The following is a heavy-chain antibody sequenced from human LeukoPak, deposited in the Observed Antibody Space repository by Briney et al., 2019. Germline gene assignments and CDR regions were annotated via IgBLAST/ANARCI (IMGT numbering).Heavy chain of an antibody. CDR1: GGSINYSTYY. D-gene: IGHD6-19*01. CDR2: VYYSGIT. J-gene: IGHJ5*02. Sequence: SETLSLTCSVSGGSINYSTYYWAWIRQPPGKGLEWIGSVYYSGITYYSPSLRSRVAISVDTSKNQFSLRLSSVTAADTAVYYCARDVKAVAGLKIWFDPWGQGTLVTVSS. V-gene: IGHV4-39*07. CDR3: ARDVKAVAGLKIWFDP.